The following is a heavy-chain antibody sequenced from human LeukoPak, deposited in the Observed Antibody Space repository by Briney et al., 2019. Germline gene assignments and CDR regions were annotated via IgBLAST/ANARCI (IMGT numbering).Heavy chain of an antibody. CDR3: ARRVVATTLNWFDP. Sequence: ASVKVSCKGSGYTFTSYGISWVRQAPGQGLEWMGWISAYNGNTNYAQKLQGRVTLTTDTSTSTAYMELRSLRSDDTAVYYCARRVVATTLNWFDPLGQGTLVTVSS. D-gene: IGHD2-15*01. CDR1: GYTFTSYG. V-gene: IGHV1-18*01. J-gene: IGHJ5*02. CDR2: ISAYNGNT.